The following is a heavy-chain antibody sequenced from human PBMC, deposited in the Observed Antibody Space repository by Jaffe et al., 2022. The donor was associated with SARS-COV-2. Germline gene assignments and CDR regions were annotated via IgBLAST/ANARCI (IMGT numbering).Heavy chain of an antibody. J-gene: IGHJ4*02. V-gene: IGHV4-39*01. Sequence: QLQLQESGPGLVKPSETLSLTCTVSGGSISSSSYYWGWIRQPPGKGLEWIGSIYYSGSTYYNPSLKSRVTISVDTSKNQFSLKLSSVTAADTAVYYCATARGTPPYSSGWFDYWGQGTLVTVSS. CDR3: ATARGTPPYSSGWFDY. CDR2: IYYSGST. CDR1: GGSISSSSYY. D-gene: IGHD6-19*01.